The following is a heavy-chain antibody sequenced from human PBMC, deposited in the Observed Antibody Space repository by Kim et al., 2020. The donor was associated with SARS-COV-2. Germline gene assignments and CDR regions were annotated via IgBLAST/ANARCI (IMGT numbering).Heavy chain of an antibody. CDR1: GGSISSGGYY. CDR2: IYYSGST. Sequence: SETLSLTCTVSGGSISSGGYYWSWIRQHPGKGLEWIGYIYYSGSTYYNPSLKSRVTISVDTSKNQFSLKLSSVTAADTAAYYCARVPPLFYDLPPSVDVWGQGTTVTVSS. CDR3: ARVPPLFYDLPPSVDV. J-gene: IGHJ6*02. V-gene: IGHV4-31*03. D-gene: IGHD3-3*01.